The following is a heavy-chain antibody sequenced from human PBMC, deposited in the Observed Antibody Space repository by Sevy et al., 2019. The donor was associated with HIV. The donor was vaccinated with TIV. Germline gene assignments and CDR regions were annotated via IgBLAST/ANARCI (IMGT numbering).Heavy chain of an antibody. J-gene: IGHJ4*02. CDR3: ASPLHYYDRPSAY. D-gene: IGHD3-22*01. CDR1: GFTFSYYN. V-gene: IGHV3-21*01. CDR2: ISSGSSYV. Sequence: GGSLRLSCAASGFTFSYYNMNWVRQAPGKGLEWVSSISSGSSYVYHADSVKGRFTISRDNAKNSLYLQMNSLRTEDTAVYYCASPLHYYDRPSAYWGQGTQVTVSS.